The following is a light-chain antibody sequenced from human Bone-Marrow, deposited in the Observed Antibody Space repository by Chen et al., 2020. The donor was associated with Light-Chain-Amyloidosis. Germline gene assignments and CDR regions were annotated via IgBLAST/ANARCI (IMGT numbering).Light chain of an antibody. CDR3: CSYAGSRTRV. CDR2: EVT. J-gene: IGLJ3*02. Sequence: QPARAPPASVSGSPAQSLTLSCTGTSSDVGTYNLVSWYQQHPGRAPKLMIYEVTKRPSGIADRFSGSKSGNTASLTISGLQAEDEADYYCCSYAGSRTRVFGGGTKLTVL. V-gene: IGLV2-23*02. CDR1: SSDVGTYNL.